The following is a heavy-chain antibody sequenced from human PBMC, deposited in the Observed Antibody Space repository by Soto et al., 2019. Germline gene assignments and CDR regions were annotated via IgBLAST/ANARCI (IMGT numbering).Heavy chain of an antibody. CDR1: GFTFSSYG. D-gene: IGHD3-22*01. V-gene: IGHV3-30*18. Sequence: PGGSLRLSCAASGFTFSSYGMHWVRQAPGKGLEWVAVISYDGSNKYYADSVKGRFTISRDNSKNTLYLQMNSLRAEDTAVYYCAKRERYYDSSGLEDYYYYYGMDVWGQGTTVTVSS. J-gene: IGHJ6*02. CDR2: ISYDGSNK. CDR3: AKRERYYDSSGLEDYYYYYGMDV.